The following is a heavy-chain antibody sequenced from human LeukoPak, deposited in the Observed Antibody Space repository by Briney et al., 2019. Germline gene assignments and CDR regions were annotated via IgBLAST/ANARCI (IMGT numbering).Heavy chain of an antibody. CDR1: GYTFTGYY. D-gene: IGHD5-12*01. J-gene: IGHJ5*02. CDR2: INPTGGST. CDR3: ARDNSVGDSAWWFDP. Sequence: GASVKVSCKASGYTFTGYYMHWVRQAPGQGLEWMGLINPTGGSTGYAQKFQGRVTMTRDMSTSTDYMELSSLRSEDTAIYYCARDNSVGDSAWWFDPWGQGTLVTVSS. V-gene: IGHV1-46*01.